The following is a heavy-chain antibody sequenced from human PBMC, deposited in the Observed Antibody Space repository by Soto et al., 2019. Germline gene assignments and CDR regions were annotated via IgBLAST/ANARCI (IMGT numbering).Heavy chain of an antibody. J-gene: IGHJ4*02. V-gene: IGHV4-34*01. CDR1: GGSFSGYY. CDR2: INHSGST. D-gene: IGHD6-13*01. CDR3: ARGRVIAAAAPFDY. Sequence: SETLSLTCAVYGGSFSGYYWSWIRQPPGKGLEWIGEINHSGSTNYNPSLKSRVTISVDTSKNQFSLKLSSVTTADTAVYYCARGRVIAAAAPFDYSGQGTLVTVSS.